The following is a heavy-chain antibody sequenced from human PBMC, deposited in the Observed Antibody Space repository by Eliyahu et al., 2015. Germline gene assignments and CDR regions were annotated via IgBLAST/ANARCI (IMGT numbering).Heavy chain of an antibody. D-gene: IGHD5-24*01. CDR3: ATRGDGFNYFFDY. CDR1: GFTVSXYX. V-gene: IGHV1-46*01. Sequence: QVQLVQSGAEVKKPGAXXKKASGFTVSXYXLHWVRQAPGQGLECMGVIDPSGGTTTYAQKFQDRVTMTRDTSTKTIYMELSSLRSEDTAIYYCATRGDGFNYFFDYWGQGTLVTVSS. J-gene: IGHJ4*02. CDR2: IDPSGGTT.